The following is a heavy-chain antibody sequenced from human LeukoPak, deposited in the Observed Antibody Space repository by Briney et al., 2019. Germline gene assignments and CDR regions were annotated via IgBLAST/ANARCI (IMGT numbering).Heavy chain of an antibody. CDR1: GFTFSSYA. V-gene: IGHV3-23*01. CDR2: ISSGGGST. J-gene: IGHJ4*02. D-gene: IGHD5-12*01. Sequence: GGSLRLSCAASGFTFSSYAMSWVRQAPGKGLEWVSAISSGGGSTYYADSVKGRFTISRDNSKNTLYLQINSLRAEDTAVYYCAISSGYGPPIDYWGQGTLVTVSS. CDR3: AISSGYGPPIDY.